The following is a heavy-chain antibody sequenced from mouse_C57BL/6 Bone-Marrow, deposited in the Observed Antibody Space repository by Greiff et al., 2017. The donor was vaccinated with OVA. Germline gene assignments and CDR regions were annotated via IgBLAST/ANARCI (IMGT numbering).Heavy chain of an antibody. J-gene: IGHJ1*03. D-gene: IGHD1-1*01. V-gene: IGHV2-9-1*01. CDR3: ARGVYYYGSSYGYFDV. CDR2: IWTGGGT. Sequence: QVQLQQSGPGLVAPSQSLSITCTVSGFSLTSYAISWVRQPPGKGLEWLGVIWTGGGTNYNSALKSRLSISKDNSKSQVFLKMNSLQTDDTARYYCARGVYYYGSSYGYFDVWGTGTTVTVSS. CDR1: GFSLTSYA.